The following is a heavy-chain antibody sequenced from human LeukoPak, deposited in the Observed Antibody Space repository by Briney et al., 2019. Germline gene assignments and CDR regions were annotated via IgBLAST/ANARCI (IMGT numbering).Heavy chain of an antibody. V-gene: IGHV3-30*18. CDR1: GFTFSSYG. Sequence: GGSLRLSCAACGFTFSSYGMQWVGQAPGKGLEWVAVISYDGSNTYYADSVKGRFTISRDNSKNMLYLQMNSLRAEDTAVYYWAKPYNYRSMSYMGSWGQGTLVTVSS. D-gene: IGHD3-10*01. CDR3: AKPYNYRSMSYMGS. J-gene: IGHJ5*02. CDR2: ISYDGSNT.